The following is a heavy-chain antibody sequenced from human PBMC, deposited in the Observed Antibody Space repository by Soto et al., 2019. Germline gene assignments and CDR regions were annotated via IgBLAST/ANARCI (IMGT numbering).Heavy chain of an antibody. J-gene: IGHJ1*01. V-gene: IGHV1-69*01. D-gene: IGHD4-17*01. CDR1: GGTFSSYA. CDR2: IIPIFGTA. CDR3: ARDGFGDYRPAEYFQH. Sequence: QVQLVQSGAEVNKPGSSVKVSCKASGGTFSSYAISWVRQAPGQGLEWMGGIIPIFGTANYAQKFQGRVTITADESTSTAYMELSRLRSEDTAVYYCARDGFGDYRPAEYFQHWGQGTLVTVSS.